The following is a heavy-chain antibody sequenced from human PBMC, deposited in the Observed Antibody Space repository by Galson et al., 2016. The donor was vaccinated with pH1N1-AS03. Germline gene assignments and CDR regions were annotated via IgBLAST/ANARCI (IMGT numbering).Heavy chain of an antibody. CDR3: ARGDKDYWAHLDY. CDR1: AFTFTSHA. Sequence: SLRISCAASAFTFTSHAMHWVRQAPGKGLEWVAVVFYDGTGKYYTDSVKGRFTISRDNSKNTLDLQMHSLRAEEPAVYYCARGDKDYWAHLDYWGQGTLVAVSS. J-gene: IGHJ4*02. CDR2: VFYDGTGK. D-gene: IGHD2-15*01. V-gene: IGHV3-33*01.